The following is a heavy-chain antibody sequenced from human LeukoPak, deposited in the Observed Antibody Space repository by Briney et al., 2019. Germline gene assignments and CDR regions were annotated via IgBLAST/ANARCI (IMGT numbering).Heavy chain of an antibody. Sequence: ASVKVSCKASGYTFTDNYIHWVRQAPGQGLEWMGWINPLSGGPMYAQKFQGRVTMTRDTSLSTAYIGLNGLKSDDTAIYYCAREGIKIFGGWAPFDPWGQGTLVTVS. CDR3: AREGIKIFGGWAPFDP. D-gene: IGHD3-3*01. J-gene: IGHJ5*02. CDR2: INPLSGGP. CDR1: GYTFTDNY. V-gene: IGHV1-2*02.